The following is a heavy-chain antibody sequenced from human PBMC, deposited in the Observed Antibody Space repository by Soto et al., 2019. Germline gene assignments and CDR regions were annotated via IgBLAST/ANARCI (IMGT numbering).Heavy chain of an antibody. Sequence: PVGSLRLSCAASGFTFSNAWMSWVRQAPGKGLEWVGRIKSKTDGGTTDYAAPVKGRFTISRDDSKNTLYLQMNSLKTEDTAVYYCTSLRMDYDFWSGYYNYYYYGMDVWGQGTTVTVSS. D-gene: IGHD3-3*01. V-gene: IGHV3-15*01. CDR3: TSLRMDYDFWSGYYNYYYYGMDV. CDR2: IKSKTDGGTT. CDR1: GFTFSNAW. J-gene: IGHJ6*02.